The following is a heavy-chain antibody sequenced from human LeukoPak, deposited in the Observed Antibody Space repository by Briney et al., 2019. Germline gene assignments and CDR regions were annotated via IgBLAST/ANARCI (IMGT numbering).Heavy chain of an antibody. CDR1: GFTFTDYW. Sequence: GGSLRLSCAASGFTFTDYWMHWVRQAPGKGLVWVSRISADGRMTDYEDSVKGRFTVSGDNAKNTLYLQMNRVRAEDTAVYYCARGGFTYGPATLGALDIWGQGTMVPVSS. CDR2: ISADGRMT. CDR3: ARGGFTYGPATLGALDI. V-gene: IGHV3-74*01. D-gene: IGHD5-18*01. J-gene: IGHJ3*02.